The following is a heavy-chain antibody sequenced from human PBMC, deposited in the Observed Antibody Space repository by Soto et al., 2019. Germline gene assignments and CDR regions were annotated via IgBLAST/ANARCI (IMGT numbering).Heavy chain of an antibody. Sequence: HPGGSLRLSCAASGFTFSSYAMSWVRQAPGKGLEWVSAISGSGGSTYYADSVKGRFTISRDNSKNTLYLQMNSLRAEDTAVYYCAKVEQWLEGNIDYWGQGTLVTVSS. D-gene: IGHD6-19*01. CDR2: ISGSGGST. CDR1: GFTFSSYA. J-gene: IGHJ4*02. V-gene: IGHV3-23*01. CDR3: AKVEQWLEGNIDY.